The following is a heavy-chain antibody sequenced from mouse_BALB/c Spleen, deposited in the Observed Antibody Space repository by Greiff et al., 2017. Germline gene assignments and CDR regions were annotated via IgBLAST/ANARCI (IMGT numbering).Heavy chain of an antibody. Sequence: EVQLQQSGPELVKPGASVKMSCKASGYTFTSYVMHWVKQKPGQGLEWIGYINPYNDGTKYNEKFKGKATLTSDKSSSTAYMELSSLTSEDSAVYYCARGSTMITYWYFDVWGAGTTVTVSS. CDR1: GYTFTSYV. J-gene: IGHJ1*01. V-gene: IGHV1-14*01. CDR3: ARGSTMITYWYFDV. D-gene: IGHD2-4*01. CDR2: INPYNDGT.